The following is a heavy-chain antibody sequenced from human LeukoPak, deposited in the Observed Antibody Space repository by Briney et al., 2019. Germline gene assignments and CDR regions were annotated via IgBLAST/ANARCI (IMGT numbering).Heavy chain of an antibody. CDR3: ARDPHSKLQNAFDI. CDR2: IYYSGST. D-gene: IGHD4-11*01. Sequence: SETLSLTCTVSGGSISSSSYYWGWIRQPPGKGLEWIGSIYYSGSTYYNPSLKSRVTISVDTSRNQLSLKLSSVTAADTAVYYCARDPHSKLQNAFDIWGQGTMVTVSS. J-gene: IGHJ3*02. V-gene: IGHV4-39*07. CDR1: GGSISSSSYY.